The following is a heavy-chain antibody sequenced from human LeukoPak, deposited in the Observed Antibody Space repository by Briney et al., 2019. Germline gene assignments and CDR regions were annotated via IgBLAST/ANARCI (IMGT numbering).Heavy chain of an antibody. Sequence: SVKVSCKASGGTFSSYAISWVRQAPGQGLEWMGRIIPIFGTANYAQKFQGRVTITTDESTSTAYMELSSLRSEDTAVYYCAGGVWTRGYYYYMDVWGKGTTVTVSS. CDR3: AGGVWTRGYYYYMDV. J-gene: IGHJ6*03. D-gene: IGHD3-16*01. CDR2: IIPIFGTA. CDR1: GGTFSSYA. V-gene: IGHV1-69*05.